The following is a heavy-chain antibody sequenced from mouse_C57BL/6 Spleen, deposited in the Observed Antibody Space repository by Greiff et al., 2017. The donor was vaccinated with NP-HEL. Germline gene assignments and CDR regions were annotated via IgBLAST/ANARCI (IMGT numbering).Heavy chain of an antibody. Sequence: SGFTFSSYAMSWVRQTPEKRLEWVATISDGGSYTYYPDNVKGRFTISRDNAKNNLYLQMSHLKSEETAMYYCARGRLDYWGQGTTLTVSS. CDR2: ISDGGSYT. CDR1: GFTFSSYA. V-gene: IGHV5-4*01. CDR3: ARGRLDY. J-gene: IGHJ2*01.